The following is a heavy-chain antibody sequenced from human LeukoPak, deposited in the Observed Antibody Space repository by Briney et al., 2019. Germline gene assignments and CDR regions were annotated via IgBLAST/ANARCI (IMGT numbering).Heavy chain of an antibody. V-gene: IGHV4-59*01. CDR2: IYYSGST. CDR1: GGSISSYY. J-gene: IGHJ4*02. CDR3: ARWYCNRGTCYYLDY. Sequence: SETLSLTCTVSGGSISSYYWSWIRQPPGKGLEWIGYIYYSGSTNYNPSLKSRVTLSVDTSKNQFSLKLSSVTAADTAVYYCARWYCNRGTCYYLDYWGQGTLVTVSS. D-gene: IGHD2/OR15-2a*01.